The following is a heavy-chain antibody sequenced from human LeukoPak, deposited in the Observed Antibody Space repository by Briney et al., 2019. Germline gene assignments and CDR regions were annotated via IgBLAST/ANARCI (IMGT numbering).Heavy chain of an antibody. CDR1: GFTFSSYW. D-gene: IGHD3-16*01. J-gene: IGHJ4*02. CDR2: IKQDGSEK. V-gene: IGHV3-7*03. Sequence: GGSLRLSCAASGFTFSSYWMSWVRQAPGKGLEWVANIKQDGSEKYYVDSVKGRFTISRDNSKSTLSLQMNSLRAEDTAVYYCARRAGAYTHPYDYWGQGTLVTVSS. CDR3: ARRAGAYTHPYDY.